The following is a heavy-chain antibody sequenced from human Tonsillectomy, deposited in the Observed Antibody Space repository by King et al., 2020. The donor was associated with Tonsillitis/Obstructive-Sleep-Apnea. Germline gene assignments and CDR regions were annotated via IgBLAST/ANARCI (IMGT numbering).Heavy chain of an antibody. CDR1: GGSISSGGYY. Sequence: QLQESGPGLVKPSQTLSLTCTVSGGSISSGGYYWSWIRQHPGKGLEWIGYIYYSGSTYYNPSLKSRVTILLDPSKNQFSLNLSSVTAAETAVYYCARDRCSGGSCYPDYWGQGTLVTVSS. CDR3: ARDRCSGGSCYPDY. D-gene: IGHD2-15*01. J-gene: IGHJ4*02. V-gene: IGHV4-31*03. CDR2: IYYSGST.